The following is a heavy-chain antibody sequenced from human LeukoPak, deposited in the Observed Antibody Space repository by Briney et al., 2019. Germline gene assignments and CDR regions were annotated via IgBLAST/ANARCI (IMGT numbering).Heavy chain of an antibody. D-gene: IGHD3-9*01. CDR2: ISTSSSYI. Sequence: GGSLRLSCAASGFTFSGYNMKWVRQAPGKGLERVSSISTSSSYIYYADSVKGRFTISRDNAKNSLYLQMNSLRAEDTAVYYCARAALRYFDRDAFDIWGQGTMVNVSS. V-gene: IGHV3-21*01. J-gene: IGHJ3*02. CDR3: ARAALRYFDRDAFDI. CDR1: GFTFSGYN.